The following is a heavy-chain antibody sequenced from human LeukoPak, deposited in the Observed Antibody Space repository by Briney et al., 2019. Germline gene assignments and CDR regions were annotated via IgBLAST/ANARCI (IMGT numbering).Heavy chain of an antibody. CDR1: GFTFNNYA. D-gene: IGHD2-2*01. Sequence: GGSLRLSCAASGFTFNNYAMSWVRQAPGKGLAWVSAISGSGGSTYYADAVRGRFIITRDNSKNTLYLQMNSLRAEDTAVYYCAKDASTGTLYFDYWGQGTLVTVSS. V-gene: IGHV3-23*01. CDR2: ISGSGGST. CDR3: AKDASTGTLYFDY. J-gene: IGHJ4*02.